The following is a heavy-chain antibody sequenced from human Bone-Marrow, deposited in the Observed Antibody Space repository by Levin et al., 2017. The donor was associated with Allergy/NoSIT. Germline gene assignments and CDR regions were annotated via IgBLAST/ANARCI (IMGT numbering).Heavy chain of an antibody. V-gene: IGHV1-18*01. CDR3: AWSGDDSSGYYPFDN. J-gene: IGHJ4*02. CDR1: GYTFDTYG. CDR2: ISGQNGKT. D-gene: IGHD3-22*01. Sequence: ASVKVSCKASGYTFDTYGISWVRLAPGQGLEWMGWISGQNGKTNYAQKVQGRVTMTTDTSTNTAYMEVRSLRSDDTAVYYCAWSGDDSSGYYPFDNWGQGTLVTVSS.